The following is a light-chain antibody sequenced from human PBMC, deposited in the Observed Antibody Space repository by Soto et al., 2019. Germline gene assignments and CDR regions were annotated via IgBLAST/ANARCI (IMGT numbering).Light chain of an antibody. CDR3: QQYGSSLWT. Sequence: EIVLTQSPATLSLSPGERATLSCRASQNVRGYLAWYQQKPVQAPRLPMYDASTMATGIPYRFSGSGSGTDFTLTISSLEPEDFAVYYCQQYGSSLWTFGQGTQVDIK. CDR1: QNVRGY. V-gene: IGKV3-20*01. J-gene: IGKJ1*01. CDR2: DAS.